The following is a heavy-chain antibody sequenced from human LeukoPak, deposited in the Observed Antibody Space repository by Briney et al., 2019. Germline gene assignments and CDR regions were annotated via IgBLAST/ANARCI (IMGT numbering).Heavy chain of an antibody. J-gene: IGHJ4*02. D-gene: IGHD6-13*01. CDR2: INPGADTT. CDR3: AREERNGYSSHFDF. V-gene: IGHV1-46*01. CDR1: EYTFTSCY. Sequence: GASVRVSCKASEYTFTSCYMHWVRQAPGQGLEWMGIINPGADTTTYAQKFQGRVTMTRDTSTSTVYMELSSLRSEDTSVYYCAREERNGYSSHFDFWGQGTLVTVSS.